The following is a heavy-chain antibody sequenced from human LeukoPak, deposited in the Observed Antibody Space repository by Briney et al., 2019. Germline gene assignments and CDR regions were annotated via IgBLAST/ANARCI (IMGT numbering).Heavy chain of an antibody. J-gene: IGHJ6*03. CDR1: GGSISCYY. D-gene: IGHD2-15*01. Sequence: SETLSLTCTVSGGSISCYYWSWIRQPPGKGLEWIGYIYYSGSTNYNPSLKSRVTISVDTSKNQFSLKLSSVTAADTAVYYCARVRRNLGSYYMDVWGKGTTVTVSS. V-gene: IGHV4-59*01. CDR2: IYYSGST. CDR3: ARVRRNLGSYYMDV.